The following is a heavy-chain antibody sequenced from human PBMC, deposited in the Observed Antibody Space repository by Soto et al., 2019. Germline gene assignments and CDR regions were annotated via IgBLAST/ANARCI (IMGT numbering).Heavy chain of an antibody. D-gene: IGHD2-2*01. J-gene: IGHJ6*02. CDR1: GYSFTSYW. CDR3: ARHYCSSTSCYPVYYYYYGMDV. Sequence: GESLKISCKGSGYSFTSYWSGWVRQMPGKGLEGMGIIYPGDSDTRYSPSFQGQVTISADKSISTAYLQWSSLKASDTAMYYCARHYCSSTSCYPVYYYYYGMDVWGQGTTVTVSS. CDR2: IYPGDSDT. V-gene: IGHV5-51*01.